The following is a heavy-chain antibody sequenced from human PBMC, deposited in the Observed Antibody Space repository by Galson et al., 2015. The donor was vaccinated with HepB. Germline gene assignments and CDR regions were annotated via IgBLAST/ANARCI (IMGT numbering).Heavy chain of an antibody. CDR1: GFTFSNYG. CDR2: IWYDGSNK. J-gene: IGHJ6*02. CDR3: ARDLKGKPTPMRYYGMDV. Sequence: SLRLSCAASGFTFSNYGIHWVRQAPGKGLEWVAVIWYDGSNKYYADSVKGRFTISRDNSKNTLYLQMNSLRAEDTAVYYCARDLKGKPTPMRYYGMDVWGQGTTVTVSS. V-gene: IGHV3-33*01.